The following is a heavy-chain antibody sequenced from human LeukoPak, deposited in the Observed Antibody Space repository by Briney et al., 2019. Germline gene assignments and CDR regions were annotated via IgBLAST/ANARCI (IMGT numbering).Heavy chain of an antibody. J-gene: IGHJ3*02. D-gene: IGHD5-18*01. Sequence: PGGSLRLSCAASGFLVSSNYMSWVRQAPGKGLEWVSLIYSDGTGYYADSVKGRFTISRDNSKNTLYLQMNSLRAEDTAVYYCARRERLGYSYGRVTLDIWGQGTMVTVSS. V-gene: IGHV3-66*01. CDR1: GFLVSSNY. CDR3: ARRERLGYSYGRVTLDI. CDR2: IYSDGTG.